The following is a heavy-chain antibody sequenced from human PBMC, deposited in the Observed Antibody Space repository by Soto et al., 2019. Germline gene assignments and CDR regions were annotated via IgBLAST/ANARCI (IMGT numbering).Heavy chain of an antibody. Sequence: SGGGVVQPGRSLRLSCAASGFTFSTYGMTWVRQAPGKGLEWVAVISYDESNKYYADSVKGRFTISRDNSKNTLYLQVNSLRTEDTAVYYCAKDRGADGGFDYWGQGTLVTVSS. J-gene: IGHJ4*02. CDR3: AKDRGADGGFDY. CDR1: GFTFSTYG. V-gene: IGHV3-30*18. D-gene: IGHD6-19*01. CDR2: ISYDESNK.